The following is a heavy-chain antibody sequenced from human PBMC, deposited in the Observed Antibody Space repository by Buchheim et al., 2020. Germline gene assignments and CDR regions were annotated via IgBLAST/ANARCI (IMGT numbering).Heavy chain of an antibody. CDR3: AKDGLERRSSYFDY. D-gene: IGHD1-1*01. CDR1: GFTFSSYG. CDR2: ISYDGSNK. J-gene: IGHJ4*02. V-gene: IGHV3-30*18. Sequence: QVQLVESGGGVVQPGRSLRLSCAASGFTFSSYGMHWVRQAPGKGLEWVAVISYDGSNKYYADSVKGRFTISRDNSKNTLYLQMNSLRAEDTAVYYCAKDGLERRSSYFDYWGQGTL.